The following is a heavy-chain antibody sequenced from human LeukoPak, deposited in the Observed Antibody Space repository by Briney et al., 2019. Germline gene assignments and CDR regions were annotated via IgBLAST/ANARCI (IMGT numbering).Heavy chain of an antibody. CDR2: ISGDGST. J-gene: IGHJ4*02. CDR3: ARVSYDILTGYSYIDY. V-gene: IGHV3-23*01. CDR1: GFSFSTYT. D-gene: IGHD3-9*01. Sequence: GGSLRLSCAASGFSFSTYTMSWVRQAPGKGLEWVSTISGDGSTYYADSVRGRFTISRDNSKNTLYLQMNSLRAEDTAVYYCARVSYDILTGYSYIDYWGQGTLVTVSS.